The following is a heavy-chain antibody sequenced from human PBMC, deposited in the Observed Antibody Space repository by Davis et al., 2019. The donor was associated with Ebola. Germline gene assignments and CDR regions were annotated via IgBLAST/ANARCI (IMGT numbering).Heavy chain of an antibody. Sequence: HTGGSLRLSCAASGFTFSSYWMHWVRQAPGKGLVWVSRINSDGSSTSYADSMKGRFTISRDNAKNTLYLQMNSLRAEDTAVYYCARGATVVKALDYWGQGTLVTVSS. CDR3: ARGATVVKALDY. V-gene: IGHV3-74*01. CDR1: GFTFSSYW. D-gene: IGHD4-23*01. CDR2: INSDGSST. J-gene: IGHJ4*02.